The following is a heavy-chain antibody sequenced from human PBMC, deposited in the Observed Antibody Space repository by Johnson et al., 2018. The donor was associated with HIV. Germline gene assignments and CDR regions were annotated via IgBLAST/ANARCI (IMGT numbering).Heavy chain of an antibody. J-gene: IGHJ3*01. Sequence: VQLVESGGGLVQPGGSLRLSCTASGFTFSSYDMHWVRQATGKGLEWVSAIGTAGDTYSLGSVQGRFTVAGENAKNSLYLQMNSLRAGDTAVYYCARWNFEDAFDYWGQGTMVTVSS. CDR2: IGTAGDT. V-gene: IGHV3-13*01. CDR1: GFTFSSYD. CDR3: ARWNFEDAFDY. D-gene: IGHD1-7*01.